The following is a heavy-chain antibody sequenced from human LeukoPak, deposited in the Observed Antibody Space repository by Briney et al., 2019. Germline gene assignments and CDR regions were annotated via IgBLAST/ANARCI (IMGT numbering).Heavy chain of an antibody. CDR1: GFTFSGYA. CDR3: ARAPRIGGTYSYYYYGMDV. V-gene: IGHV3-64*01. J-gene: IGHJ6*02. Sequence: GGSLRLSCAASGFTFSGYAMHWVRQAPGKGLEYVSAISSNGDSTYYANSVKGRFTISRDNSKNTLYLQMGSLRAEDMAVYYCARAPRIGGTYSYYYYGMDVWGQGTTVTVSS. D-gene: IGHD1-26*01. CDR2: ISSNGDST.